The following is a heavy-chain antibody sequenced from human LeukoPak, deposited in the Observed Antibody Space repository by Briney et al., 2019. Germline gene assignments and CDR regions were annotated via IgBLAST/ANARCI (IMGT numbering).Heavy chain of an antibody. CDR3: ARDHDYGPDY. V-gene: IGHV1-2*02. CDR1: GFTFSDHY. CDR2: IKPDSGAT. Sequence: ASVKVSCKASGFTFSDHYMHWLRQAPGQGLEWMEWIKPDSGATNYAQKFQGRFTVSRDVSISTLYMELSSLTSDDTAMYYCARDHDYGPDYWGQGTLVTVSA. J-gene: IGHJ4*02. D-gene: IGHD4/OR15-4a*01.